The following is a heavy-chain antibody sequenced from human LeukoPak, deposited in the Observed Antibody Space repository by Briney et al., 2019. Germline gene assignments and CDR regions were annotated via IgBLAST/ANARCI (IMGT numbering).Heavy chain of an antibody. D-gene: IGHD3-22*01. Sequence: SETLSLTCAVSGGSISSIYWSTWVRQPPGKGLEWIGEIDDSGSTNYNPSLKSRVTISVDKSKNQFSLSLTSVTAADTAVYYCARFRSSGYQSNYAFDIWGQGAMVTVSS. CDR2: IDDSGST. V-gene: IGHV4-4*02. CDR3: ARFRSSGYQSNYAFDI. J-gene: IGHJ3*02. CDR1: GGSISSIYW.